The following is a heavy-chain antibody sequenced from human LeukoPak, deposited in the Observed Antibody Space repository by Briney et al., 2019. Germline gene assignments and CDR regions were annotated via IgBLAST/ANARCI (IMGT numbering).Heavy chain of an antibody. D-gene: IGHD3-22*01. CDR3: AKDLLPYYYDSSGCSPLDY. J-gene: IGHJ4*02. V-gene: IGHV3-23*01. CDR1: GFTFSSYA. Sequence: GGSLRLSCAASGFTFSSYAMSWVRQAPGKGLEWVSAISGSGGSTYYADSVKGRFTISRDNSKNTLYLQMNSLRAEDTAVYYCAKDLLPYYYDSSGCSPLDYWGQGTLVTVSS. CDR2: ISGSGGST.